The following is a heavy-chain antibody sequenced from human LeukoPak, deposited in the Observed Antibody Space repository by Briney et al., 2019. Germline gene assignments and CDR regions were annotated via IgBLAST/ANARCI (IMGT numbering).Heavy chain of an antibody. V-gene: IGHV3-23*01. D-gene: IGHD3-3*01. J-gene: IGHJ4*02. CDR3: ASYYDFWSGYSTILFDY. Sequence: AGGSLRLSCATFGFTFSSYGMTWVRQAPGKGLEWVSTISISGGTTYYADSVKGRSSISRDNSKSTVYLQLNSLRAEDTAVYYCASYYDFWSGYSTILFDYWGQGTLVTVSS. CDR2: ISISGGTT. CDR1: GFTFSSYG.